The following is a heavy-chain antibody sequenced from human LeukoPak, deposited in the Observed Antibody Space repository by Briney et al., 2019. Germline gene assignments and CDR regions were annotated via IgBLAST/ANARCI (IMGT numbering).Heavy chain of an antibody. V-gene: IGHV1-18*01. CDR3: ARMTYYDFWSGYSDYYYYGMDV. Sequence: ASVKVSCKASGYTFTSYGISWVRQAPGQGLEWMGWISAYNGNTNYAQKLQGRVTMTTDTSTSTAYMEPRSLRSDDTAVYYCARMTYYDFWSGYSDYYYYGMDVWGQGTTVTVSS. D-gene: IGHD3-3*01. CDR1: GYTFTSYG. J-gene: IGHJ6*02. CDR2: ISAYNGNT.